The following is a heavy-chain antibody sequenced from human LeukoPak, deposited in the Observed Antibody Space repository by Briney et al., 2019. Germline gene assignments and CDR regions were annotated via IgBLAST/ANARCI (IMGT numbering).Heavy chain of an antibody. CDR3: ARGIVVVPAANSYAFDI. J-gene: IGHJ3*02. CDR2: IYHSGST. V-gene: IGHV4-30-2*01. D-gene: IGHD2-2*01. Sequence: SETLSLTCTVSGGSISSGGYYWSWIRQPPGKGLEWIGYIYHSGSTYYNPSLKSRVTISVDRSKNQFSLKLSSVTAADTAVYYCARGIVVVPAANSYAFDIWGQGTMVTVSS. CDR1: GGSISSGGYY.